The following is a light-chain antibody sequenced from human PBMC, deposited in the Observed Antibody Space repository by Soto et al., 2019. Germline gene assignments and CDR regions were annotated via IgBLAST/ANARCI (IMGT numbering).Light chain of an antibody. V-gene: IGKV3-20*01. CDR3: LQYGSTPGT. J-gene: IGKJ1*01. CDR1: QSVSSSY. Sequence: EIVLTQSPGTLSLSPGERATLSCRASQSVSSSYLAWYQQKPGQAPRLLIYGASSRATGIPDRFSGSGSGTDFTLTISRLEPDDFALYYCLQYGSTPGTFGQGTKVDLK. CDR2: GAS.